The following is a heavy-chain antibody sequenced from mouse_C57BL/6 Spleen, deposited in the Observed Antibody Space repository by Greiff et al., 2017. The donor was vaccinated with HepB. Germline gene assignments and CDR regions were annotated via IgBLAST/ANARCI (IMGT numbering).Heavy chain of an antibody. CDR1: GYSITSGYD. J-gene: IGHJ3*01. CDR3: ASDYDYSWFAY. D-gene: IGHD2-4*01. CDR2: ISYSGST. V-gene: IGHV3-1*01. Sequence: EVKLEESGPGMVKPSQSLSLTCTVTGYSITSGYDWHWIRHFPGNKLEWMGYISYSGSTNYNPSLKSRISITNDTSKNHFFLKLNSVTTEDTATYYCASDYDYSWFAYWGQGTLVTVSA.